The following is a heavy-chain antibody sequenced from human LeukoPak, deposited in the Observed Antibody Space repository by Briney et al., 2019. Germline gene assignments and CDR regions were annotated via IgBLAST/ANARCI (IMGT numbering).Heavy chain of an antibody. Sequence: GGSLRLSCAASGFTFSSYEMDWVRRAPGKGLEWVSYIGSSGGSRYYADSVKGRVTSSRDNAKNSLYLQMNSLRVEDTAVYYCAREDGDAFDIWGQGTVVSVSS. CDR1: GFTFSSYE. J-gene: IGHJ3*02. D-gene: IGHD5-24*01. CDR2: IGSSGGSR. V-gene: IGHV3-48*03. CDR3: AREDGDAFDI.